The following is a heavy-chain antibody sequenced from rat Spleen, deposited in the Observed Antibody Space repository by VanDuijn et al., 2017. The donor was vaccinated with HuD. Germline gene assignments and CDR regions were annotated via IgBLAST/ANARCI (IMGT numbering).Heavy chain of an antibody. J-gene: IGHJ3*01. CDR3: VRQDTSGYSNWFTY. CDR2: ISFDGGRN. CDR1: GFTFSDYN. D-gene: IGHD4-3*01. Sequence: EVQLVESGGGLVQPGRSLKLSCAASGFTFSDYNMAWVRQAPKKGLEWVATISFDGGRNFYRDSVKGRFTISRDNAKRSLYLQMDSLRSEDTATYYCVRQDTSGYSNWFTYWGQGTLVTVSS. V-gene: IGHV5-7*01.